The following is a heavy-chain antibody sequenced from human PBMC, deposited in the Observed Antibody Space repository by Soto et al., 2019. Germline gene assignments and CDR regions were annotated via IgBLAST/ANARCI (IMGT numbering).Heavy chain of an antibody. CDR3: ERAPCQGFSSGGSCQGYYFDY. Sequence: EVQLVESGGGLVQPGGSLRLSCEASGLTFSSYWMSWVRQAPGKGLEWVANIKQDGSEKYYVDSVKGRFIISRNNAKNQLYVQMNSLRAEDTAVYYCERAPCQGFSSGGSCQGYYFDYWGQGTLGSVSS. V-gene: IGHV3-7*01. CDR2: IKQDGSEK. D-gene: IGHD2-15*01. J-gene: IGHJ4*02. CDR1: GLTFSSYW.